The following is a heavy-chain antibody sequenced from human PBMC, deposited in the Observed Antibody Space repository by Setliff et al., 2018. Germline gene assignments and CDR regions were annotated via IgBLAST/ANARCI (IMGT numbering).Heavy chain of an antibody. CDR3: ARGLRGGAAGPLQYYYYMDV. CDR1: GGSISSYY. Sequence: KTSETLSLTCTVSGGSISSYYWSWIRQPPGKGLEWIGYIYNSGSTNYNPSLKSRVTISVDTSKSRISLKLTSVTAADTAVYYCARGLRGGAAGPLQYYYYMDVWGKGTTVTVSS. CDR2: IYNSGST. V-gene: IGHV4-59*01. D-gene: IGHD2-15*01. J-gene: IGHJ6*03.